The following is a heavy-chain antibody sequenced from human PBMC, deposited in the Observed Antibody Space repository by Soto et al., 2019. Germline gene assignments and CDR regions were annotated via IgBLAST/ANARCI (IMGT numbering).Heavy chain of an antibody. J-gene: IGHJ3*02. CDR3: APPPDIFVVVAATVSERLDAFDI. CDR1: GFTFSSHA. D-gene: IGHD2-15*01. CDR2: ISGSGGST. Sequence: GGSLRLSCAASGFTFSSHAMSWVRQAPGKGLEWVSAISGSGGSTYYADSVKGRFTISRDNAKNTLYLQMNSLRAEDTAVYYCAPPPDIFVVVAATVSERLDAFDIWGQGTMVTVSS. V-gene: IGHV3-23*01.